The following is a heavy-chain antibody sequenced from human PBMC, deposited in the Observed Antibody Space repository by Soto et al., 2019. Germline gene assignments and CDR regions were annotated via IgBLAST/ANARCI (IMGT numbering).Heavy chain of an antibody. D-gene: IGHD3-9*01. CDR3: AKDGGDVLTGYYPDY. V-gene: IGHV3-23*01. Sequence: TGGSLRLSCAASGFTFSSYAMSWVRQAPGKGLEWVSAISGSGGSTYYADSVKGRFTISRDDSKNTLYLQMNSLRAEDTAVYHCAKDGGDVLTGYYPDYWAQGTLVTVSS. CDR1: GFTFSSYA. J-gene: IGHJ4*02. CDR2: ISGSGGST.